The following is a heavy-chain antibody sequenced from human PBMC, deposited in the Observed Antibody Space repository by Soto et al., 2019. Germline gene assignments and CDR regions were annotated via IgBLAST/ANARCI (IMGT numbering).Heavy chain of an antibody. D-gene: IGHD1-26*01. CDR2: INPNSGDK. V-gene: IGHV1-2*02. Sequence: ASVNVSCKASGYPFTEYYIHWVRQAPGQGLEWMGWINPNSGDKNYVQKFQGRVTMTRETSITTAYMELSSMRSDDTAVYYCARSGNPNFAYWGQGTLVTVSS. J-gene: IGHJ4*02. CDR3: ARSGNPNFAY. CDR1: GYPFTEYY.